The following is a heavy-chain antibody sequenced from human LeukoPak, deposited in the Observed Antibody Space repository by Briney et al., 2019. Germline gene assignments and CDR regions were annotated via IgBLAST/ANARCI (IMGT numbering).Heavy chain of an antibody. CDR2: IFPSGGEI. Sequence: GGSLRLSCAASGFTFSTFAMIWVRQPPGKGLEWVSSIFPSGGEIHYADPVRGRFTISRDNSKSTLSLQMNSLRAEDTAIYYCATYRQVLLPFESWGQGTLVTVSS. J-gene: IGHJ4*02. V-gene: IGHV3-23*01. CDR1: GFTFSTFA. D-gene: IGHD2-8*02. CDR3: ATYRQVLLPFES.